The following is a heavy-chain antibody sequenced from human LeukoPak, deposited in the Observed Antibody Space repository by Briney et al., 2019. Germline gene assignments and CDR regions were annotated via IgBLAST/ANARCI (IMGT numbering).Heavy chain of an antibody. V-gene: IGHV3-48*01. CDR2: ITGPSGTI. D-gene: IGHD1-26*01. Sequence: GGSLRLSCAASGFTFSSYSMNWVRQAPGKGLEWLSFITGPSGTIYYADSVKGRFTISRDNAKNSLYPQMNSLRVEDTAVYFCARDKSSGSFDYWGQGTLVTVSS. CDR1: GFTFSSYS. J-gene: IGHJ4*02. CDR3: ARDKSSGSFDY.